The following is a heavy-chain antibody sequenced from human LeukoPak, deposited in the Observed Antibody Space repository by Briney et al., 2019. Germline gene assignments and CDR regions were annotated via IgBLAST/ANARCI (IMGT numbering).Heavy chain of an antibody. D-gene: IGHD3-22*01. V-gene: IGHV1-46*01. CDR2: INPSGGST. Sequence: GASVKDSCKASGYTFTSYYMHWVRQAPGQGLEWMGIINPSGGSTSYAQKFQGRVTRTRDTSTSTVYMELSSLRSEDTAVYYCARDLLSGYYYDSSGYELDYWGQGTLVTVSS. CDR1: GYTFTSYY. CDR3: ARDLLSGYYYDSSGYELDY. J-gene: IGHJ4*02.